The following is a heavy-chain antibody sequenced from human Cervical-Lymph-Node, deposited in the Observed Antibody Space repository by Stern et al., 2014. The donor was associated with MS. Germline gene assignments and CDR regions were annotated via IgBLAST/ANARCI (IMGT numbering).Heavy chain of an antibody. CDR2: IWYDGSNK. Sequence: MQLVESGGGVVQPGRSLRLSCAASGFTFSNYAMHWVRQAPGTGLEWVAVIWYDGSNKYYADSVKGRLTISRDNSKNTLYLQMNSLRAEDTAVYYCARDRLYSSGWTYFDYWGQGTLVTVSS. D-gene: IGHD6-19*01. CDR3: ARDRLYSSGWTYFDY. V-gene: IGHV3-30*04. CDR1: GFTFSNYA. J-gene: IGHJ4*02.